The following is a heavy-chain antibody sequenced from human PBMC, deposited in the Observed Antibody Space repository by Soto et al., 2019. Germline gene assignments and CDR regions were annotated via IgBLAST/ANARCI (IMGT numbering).Heavy chain of an antibody. CDR1: GYTFTSYD. V-gene: IGHV1-8*01. D-gene: IGHD4-4*01. Sequence: ASVKVSCKASGYTFTSYDINWVRQATGQGLEWMGWMNPNSGNTGYAQKFQGRVTMTRNTSISTAYMELSSLRSEDTAVYYCARGGPHDYSNEGGWFDPWGQGTLVTVSS. CDR3: ARGGPHDYSNEGGWFDP. J-gene: IGHJ5*02. CDR2: MNPNSGNT.